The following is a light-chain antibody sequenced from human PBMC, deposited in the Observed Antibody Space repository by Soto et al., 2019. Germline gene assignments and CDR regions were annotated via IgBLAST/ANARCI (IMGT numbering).Light chain of an antibody. CDR1: QGISRY. V-gene: IGKV3-20*01. J-gene: IGKJ1*01. CDR3: QQYGSSWT. CDR2: AAS. Sequence: EMLLTKCPATLSWSPGERATLSCRASQGISRYLAWYQQKPGQAPRLLIYAASSRATGIPDRFSGSASGTDFTLTISRLEPEDFAVYYCQQYGSSWTFGPGTKVDIK.